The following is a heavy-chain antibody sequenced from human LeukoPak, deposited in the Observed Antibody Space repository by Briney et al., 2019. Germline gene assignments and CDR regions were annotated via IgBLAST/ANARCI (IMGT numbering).Heavy chain of an antibody. V-gene: IGHV3-48*02. CDR1: GFTFRAYS. CDR2: ISSSSSTI. D-gene: IGHD3-10*01. J-gene: IGHJ4*02. CDR3: VRGDGWFGELLNFDN. Sequence: GSLRLSCAASGFTFRAYSMNWVRQAPGKGPEWVSHISSSSSTIYYADSVKGRFTISRDNGKNSLYLQMNSLRDEDTAVYYCVRGDGWFGELLNFDNWGQGTLVTVSS.